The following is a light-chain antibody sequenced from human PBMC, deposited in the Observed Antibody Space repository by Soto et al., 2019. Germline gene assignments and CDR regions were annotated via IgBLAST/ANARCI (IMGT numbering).Light chain of an antibody. J-gene: IGLJ3*02. Sequence: QSVLTQTPSASASVGASAKLTCTLSTGHNTYAIAWHQQQPNKGPRYLMNLNSDGSHTKGDGIPDRFSGSSSGAVRYLTISSLQSEDEADYYCQTWGTGTVVFGGGTKVTVL. CDR3: QTWGTGTVV. CDR2: LNSDGSH. CDR1: TGHNTYA. V-gene: IGLV4-69*01.